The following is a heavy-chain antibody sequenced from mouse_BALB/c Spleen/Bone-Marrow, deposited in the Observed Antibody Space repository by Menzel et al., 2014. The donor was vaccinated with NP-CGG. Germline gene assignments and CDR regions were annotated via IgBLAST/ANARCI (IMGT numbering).Heavy chain of an antibody. J-gene: IGHJ4*01. V-gene: IGHV1-4*01. Sequence: VQLQQSGAELARPGASVKMSCQASGYTFTRYTMHWEKKRPGQGLEWIGYIIPNSGYSNYNQKFKDKATLTADKSSNTAYMQLSSLTSEDSAVYYCTIRYYAMDYWGQGTSVTVSS. D-gene: IGHD1-1*01. CDR3: TIRYYAMDY. CDR2: IIPNSGYS. CDR1: GYTFTRYT.